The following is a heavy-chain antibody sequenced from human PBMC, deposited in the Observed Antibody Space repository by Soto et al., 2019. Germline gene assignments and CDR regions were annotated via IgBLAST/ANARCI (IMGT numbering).Heavy chain of an antibody. CDR1: GGTFSSYA. J-gene: IGHJ6*02. CDR2: IIPIFGTA. V-gene: IGHV1-69*13. CDR3: ARGVSPIEAHEGYYGMDV. D-gene: IGHD6-13*01. Sequence: SVKVSCKASGGTFSSYATSWVRQAPGQGLEWMGGIIPIFGTANYAQKFQGRVTITADESTSTAYMELSSLRSEDTAVYYCARGVSPIEAHEGYYGMDVWGQGTTVTVSS.